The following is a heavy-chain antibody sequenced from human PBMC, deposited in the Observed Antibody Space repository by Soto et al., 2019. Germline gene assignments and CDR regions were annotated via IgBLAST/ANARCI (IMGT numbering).Heavy chain of an antibody. CDR3: AKDRTAAARNFDY. CDR1: GFTFSNHA. D-gene: IGHD6-13*01. J-gene: IGHJ4*02. CDR2: ISTAVGAT. V-gene: IGHV3-23*01. Sequence: EVPLLESGGGLVQPGGSLRLSCAVSGFTFSNHAMSWVRQAPGKGLEWVSAISTAVGATYYADSVKGRFTISRDDSNNTLFLQMNSLRAEDTAVYYCAKDRTAAARNFDYWGQGTLVTVSS.